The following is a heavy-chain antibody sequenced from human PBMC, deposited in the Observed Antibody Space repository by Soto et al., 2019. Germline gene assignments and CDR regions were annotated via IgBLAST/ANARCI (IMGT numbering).Heavy chain of an antibody. CDR3: ARDPARQRLYY. V-gene: IGHV1-18*01. CDR1: GYTFTSYG. Sequence: QVQLVQSGAEVKKPGASVKVSCKASGYTFTSYGISWVRQAPGQGLEGMGWISAYNGNTNYAQKPQGRVTMTTDTYTSTGYMELRRLRSADTAVYYCARDPARQRLYYWCQGTLVTVSS. D-gene: IGHD1-1*01. CDR2: ISAYNGNT. J-gene: IGHJ4*02.